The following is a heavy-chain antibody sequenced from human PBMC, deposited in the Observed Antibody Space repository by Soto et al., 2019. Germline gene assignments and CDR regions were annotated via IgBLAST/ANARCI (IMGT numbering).Heavy chain of an antibody. CDR2: INAGNGNT. CDR3: ARDSSGWTDYYYYYGMDV. D-gene: IGHD6-19*01. V-gene: IGHV1-3*01. Sequence: GASVKVSCKASGYTFTSYAMHWVRQAPGQRLEWMGWINAGNGNTKYSQKFQGRVTITRDTSASTAYMELCSLRSEDTAVYYCARDSSGWTDYYYYYGMDVWGQGTTVTVSS. CDR1: GYTFTSYA. J-gene: IGHJ6*02.